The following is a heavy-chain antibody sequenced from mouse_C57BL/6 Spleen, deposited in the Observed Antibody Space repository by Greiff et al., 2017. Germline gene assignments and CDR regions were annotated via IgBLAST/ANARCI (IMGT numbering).Heavy chain of an antibody. CDR3: ARNYRGFYYDYDWYFDV. CDR1: GFSLTSYG. CDR2: IWSGGST. J-gene: IGHJ1*03. V-gene: IGHV2-2*01. D-gene: IGHD2-4*01. Sequence: QVQLKESGPGLVQPSQCLSITCTVSGFSLTSYGVHWVRQSPGKGLEWLGVIWSGGSTDYNAAFISRLSISKDNSKSQVFFKMNSMQADDTAIYYCARNYRGFYYDYDWYFDVWGTGTTVTVSS.